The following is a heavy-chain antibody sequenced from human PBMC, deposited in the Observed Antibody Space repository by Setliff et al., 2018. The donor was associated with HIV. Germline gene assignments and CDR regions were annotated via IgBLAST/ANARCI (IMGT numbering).Heavy chain of an antibody. V-gene: IGHV3-21*01. CDR3: ARDYYATGTYYLPSDC. CDR2: ISSSSSYI. CDR1: GFTFSSYS. Sequence: PGGSLRLSCAASGFTFSSYSMNWVRQAPGKGLEWVSSISSSSSYIYYADSVKGRFTISRDNAKNSLYLQMNSLRAEDTAVYYYARDYYATGTYYLPSDCWGQGTLVTVSS. D-gene: IGHD3-10*01. J-gene: IGHJ4*02.